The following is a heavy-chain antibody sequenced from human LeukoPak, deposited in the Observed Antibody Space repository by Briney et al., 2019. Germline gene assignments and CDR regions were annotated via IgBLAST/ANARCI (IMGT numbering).Heavy chain of an antibody. V-gene: IGHV3-23*01. D-gene: IGHD6-19*01. CDR2: ISGSGTGP. Sequence: GGSLRLSCAASGLTFSNYAMTWVRQAPGKGLELVSAISGSGTGPYYADSVKGRFTISRDNSKNTLYLQMNSLRAEDTAVYYCAKQIAVAGTYPVDYWGQGTLVTVSS. CDR1: GLTFSNYA. J-gene: IGHJ4*02. CDR3: AKQIAVAGTYPVDY.